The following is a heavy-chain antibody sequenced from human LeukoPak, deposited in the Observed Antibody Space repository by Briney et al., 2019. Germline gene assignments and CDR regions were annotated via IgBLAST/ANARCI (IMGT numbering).Heavy chain of an antibody. CDR3: ARSGHIVVVTAIFDY. Sequence: SETLSLTCAVYGGSLSGYYWSWIRQPPGKGLGWIGEINHSGSNNYNPSSKSRVTISGDTSKNQFSLRLSSVPAAARAVYYCARSGHIVVVTAIFDYWGQGTLVTVSS. D-gene: IGHD2-21*02. CDR1: GGSLSGYY. V-gene: IGHV4-34*01. J-gene: IGHJ4*02. CDR2: INHSGSN.